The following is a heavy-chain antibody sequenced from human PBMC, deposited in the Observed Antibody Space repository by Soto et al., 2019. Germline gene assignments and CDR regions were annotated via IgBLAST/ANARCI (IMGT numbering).Heavy chain of an antibody. Sequence: SETLSLTCTVSGGSISSYYWSWIRQPSGKGLEWIGRIYTSGSTNYNPSLKSRVTMSVDTSKNQFSLKLSSVTAADTAVYYCARGAKYYYESSGYYLDYWGQGTPVIVSS. CDR1: GGSISSYY. J-gene: IGHJ4*02. D-gene: IGHD3-22*01. V-gene: IGHV4-4*07. CDR3: ARGAKYYYESSGYYLDY. CDR2: IYTSGST.